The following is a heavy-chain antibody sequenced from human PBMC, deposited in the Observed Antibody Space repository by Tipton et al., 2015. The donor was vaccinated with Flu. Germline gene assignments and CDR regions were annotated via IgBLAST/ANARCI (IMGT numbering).Heavy chain of an antibody. CDR2: ISSYNGNT. D-gene: IGHD4-17*01. CDR1: GYIFTNYA. V-gene: IGHV1-18*01. Sequence: QSGAEVKKPGASVKVSCKASGYIFTNYAIGWVRQAPGQGLEWMGWISSYNGNTNYAQKLQGRVTMTTDTSTSTAYMELRSLRSDDTAVYYCARDSTVFYGMDVWGQGTTVTVSS. J-gene: IGHJ6*02. CDR3: ARDSTVFYGMDV.